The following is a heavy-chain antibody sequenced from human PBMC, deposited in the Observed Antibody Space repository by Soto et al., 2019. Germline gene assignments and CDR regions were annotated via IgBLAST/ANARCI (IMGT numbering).Heavy chain of an antibody. CDR1: GFTLSSHV. J-gene: IGHJ6*02. D-gene: IGHD2-2*01. V-gene: IGHV3-30*03. CDR2: ISYDGNNR. Sequence: QVQLVESGGGAVQPGRSLRLSCAASGFTLSSHVMHWVRQAPGKGLEWVAVISYDGNNRYYVESVKGRFTISRDNSKNTLYLEMNSLRTEDTAVYYAARTSSVHYGMDVWGQGTTVTVS. CDR3: ARTSSVHYGMDV.